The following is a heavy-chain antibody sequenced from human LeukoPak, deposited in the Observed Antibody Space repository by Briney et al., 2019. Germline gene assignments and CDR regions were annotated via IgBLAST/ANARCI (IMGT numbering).Heavy chain of an antibody. D-gene: IGHD1-26*01. CDR3: ARGLGGSERFDY. CDR2: IYYSGST. Sequence: SETLSLTCTVSGGSSSSGDYYWSWIRQPPGKGLEWIGYIYYSGSTYYNPSLKSRVTISVDTSKNQFSLKLSSVTAADTAVYYCARGLGGSERFDYWGQGTLVTVSS. CDR1: GGSSSSGDYY. V-gene: IGHV4-30-4*08. J-gene: IGHJ4*02.